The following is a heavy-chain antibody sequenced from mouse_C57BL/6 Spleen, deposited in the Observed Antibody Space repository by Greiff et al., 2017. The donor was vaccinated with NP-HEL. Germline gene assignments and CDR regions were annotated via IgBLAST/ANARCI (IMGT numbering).Heavy chain of an antibody. V-gene: IGHV5-17*01. CDR1: GFTFSDYG. J-gene: IGHJ4*01. CDR3: AITETDYAMDY. Sequence: VQLKESGGGLVKPGGSLKLSCAASGFTFSDYGMHWVRQAPEKGLEWVAYISSGSSTIYYADTVKGRFTISRDNAKNTLFLQMTSLRSEDTAMYYCAITETDYAMDYWGQGTSVTVSS. D-gene: IGHD4-1*01. CDR2: ISSGSSTI.